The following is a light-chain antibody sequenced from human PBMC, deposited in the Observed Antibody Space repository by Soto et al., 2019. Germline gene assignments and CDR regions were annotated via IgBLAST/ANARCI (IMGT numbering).Light chain of an antibody. J-gene: IGKJ1*01. V-gene: IGKV1-39*01. CDR2: GAS. Sequence: QMTQSTSSLSASVGDRVTITCRTSQGISTYLHWYQQKPGKAPNLLISGASSLQSGVPSRFSASGYGTDFTLTINSLQPEDSATYYCQQSYRTPRTFGQGTKVDIK. CDR1: QGISTY. CDR3: QQSYRTPRT.